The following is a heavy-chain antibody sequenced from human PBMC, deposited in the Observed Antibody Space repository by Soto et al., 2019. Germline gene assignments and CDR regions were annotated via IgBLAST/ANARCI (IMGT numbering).Heavy chain of an antibody. V-gene: IGHV4-31*03. CDR1: GGSISSGGYY. CDR2: IYYSGSS. CDR3: ARTIMTTAYNFYY. J-gene: IGHJ4*02. D-gene: IGHD4-17*01. Sequence: QVQLQESGPGLVKPSQTLSLTCTVSGGSISSGGYYWSWIRQHPGKGLEWIGYIYYSGSSYYSPSLRSRVTISVDTSKNQFSMKLSSVTAADTAGYYCARTIMTTAYNFYYWGQGTLVTVSS.